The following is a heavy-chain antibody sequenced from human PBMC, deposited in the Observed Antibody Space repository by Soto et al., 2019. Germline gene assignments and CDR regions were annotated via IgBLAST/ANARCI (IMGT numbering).Heavy chain of an antibody. Sequence: PSETLSLTCTVSGDSISSGDHYWGWIRQPPGKGLEWIAYVYYSGTTYHNPSLKSRVTMSVDTSKNQFSLKLSSVTAADTALYYCASYYDSSGPTFDNWGPGTLVTVSS. CDR2: VYYSGTT. CDR1: GDSISSGDHY. J-gene: IGHJ4*02. CDR3: ASYYDSSGPTFDN. D-gene: IGHD3-22*01. V-gene: IGHV4-30-4*01.